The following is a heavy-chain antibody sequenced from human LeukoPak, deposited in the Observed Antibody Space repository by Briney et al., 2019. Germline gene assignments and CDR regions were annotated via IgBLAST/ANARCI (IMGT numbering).Heavy chain of an antibody. CDR1: GFTFSSYV. Sequence: GGSLRLSCAASGFTFSSYVMHWVRQAPGKGLEWVAIISNDGSNTYYADSLKGRFTISRDNAKNSLYLQMNSLRAEDTAVYYCARDDIAVATCFDYWGQGTLVTVSS. V-gene: IGHV3-30-3*01. CDR3: ARDDIAVATCFDY. D-gene: IGHD6-19*01. CDR2: ISNDGSNT. J-gene: IGHJ4*02.